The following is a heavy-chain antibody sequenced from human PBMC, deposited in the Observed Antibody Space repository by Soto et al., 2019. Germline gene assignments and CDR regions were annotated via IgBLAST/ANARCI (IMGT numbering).Heavy chain of an antibody. D-gene: IGHD1-26*01. CDR2: INSDGSST. CDR3: ARGGSLNWYFDL. J-gene: IGHJ2*01. Sequence: EAQLVESGGGLVQPGGSLRLSCAASGFTFSRYWMHWVRQAPGKGLVWVSRINSDGSSTSYADSVKGRFNISRDNAKNTLYLQMNSLRAEDTAVYYCARGGSLNWYFDLWGRGTLVTVSS. CDR1: GFTFSRYW. V-gene: IGHV3-74*01.